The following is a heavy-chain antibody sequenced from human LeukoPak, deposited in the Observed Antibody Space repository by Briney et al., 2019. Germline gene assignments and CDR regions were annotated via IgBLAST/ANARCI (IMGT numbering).Heavy chain of an antibody. CDR2: INHSGST. CDR3: ARRSGYSSGWYAVTYNWFDP. J-gene: IGHJ5*02. V-gene: IGHV4-34*01. Sequence: SETLSLTCAVYGGSFSGYYWSWIRQPPGKGLEWIGEINHSGSTSYNPSLKSRVTISVDTPKNQFSLKLSSVTAADTAVYYCARRSGYSSGWYAVTYNWFDPWGQGTLVTVSS. D-gene: IGHD6-19*01. CDR1: GGSFSGYY.